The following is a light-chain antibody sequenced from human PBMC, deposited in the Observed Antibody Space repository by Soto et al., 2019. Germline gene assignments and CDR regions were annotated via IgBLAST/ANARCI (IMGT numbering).Light chain of an antibody. V-gene: IGLV1-47*01. CDR1: SSNIGSNY. J-gene: IGLJ3*02. CDR3: AAWDDSLIALV. Sequence: QSVLTQPPSASGTPGQRVTISCSGSSSNIGSNYVYWYQQLPGTAPKLLIYRNNQRPSGVPDRFSGSKSGTSASLAISGLRSEDEADYYCAAWDDSLIALVFGGGTKLTVL. CDR2: RNN.